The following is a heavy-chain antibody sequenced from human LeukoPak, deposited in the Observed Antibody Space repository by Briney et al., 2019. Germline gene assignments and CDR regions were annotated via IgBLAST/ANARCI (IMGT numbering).Heavy chain of an antibody. CDR2: IGPAGET. CDR1: GFTFSNYD. CDR3: ARASGGGSANYYNFAFDI. D-gene: IGHD3-10*01. J-gene: IGHJ3*02. Sequence: PGGSLRLSCAASGFTFSNYDIHWVRQAPGKGLEWVSVIGPAGETYYAGSVKGRFTISRENAKNSLYLQMNSLRAEDTAVYHCARASGGGSANYYNFAFDIWGQGTMGTVSS. V-gene: IGHV3-13*04.